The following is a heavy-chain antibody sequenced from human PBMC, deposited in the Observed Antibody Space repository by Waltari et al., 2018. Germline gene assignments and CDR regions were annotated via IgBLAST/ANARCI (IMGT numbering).Heavy chain of an antibody. CDR3: ARDPGGHCSGGSCYPGDFDY. V-gene: IGHV1-46*01. J-gene: IGHJ4*02. CDR1: GYTFTSYY. Sequence: QVQLVQSGAEVKKPGASVKVSCKASGYTFTSYYMHWVRQAPGQGLEWMGIINPRGGSTSYEQKCQGRVTMTRDTSTSTVYMELSSLRSEDTAVYYCARDPGGHCSGGSCYPGDFDYWGQGTLVTVSS. D-gene: IGHD2-15*01. CDR2: INPRGGST.